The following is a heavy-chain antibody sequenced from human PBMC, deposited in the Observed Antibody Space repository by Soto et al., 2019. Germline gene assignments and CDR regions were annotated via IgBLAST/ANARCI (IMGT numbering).Heavy chain of an antibody. CDR3: ARGGGWVGEASFDS. Sequence: QVQLEQSGAEVKKPGASVKVSCKTSGYTFTSYTLHWVRQAPGQGLEWMGWINAGNGREKYSQRFQGRVSLSTDKPAATAYMELRSPRSEDTAMYYCARGGGWVGEASFDSWGQGTLVTVSS. CDR2: INAGNGRE. D-gene: IGHD3-10*01. J-gene: IGHJ4*02. V-gene: IGHV1-3*01. CDR1: GYTFTSYT.